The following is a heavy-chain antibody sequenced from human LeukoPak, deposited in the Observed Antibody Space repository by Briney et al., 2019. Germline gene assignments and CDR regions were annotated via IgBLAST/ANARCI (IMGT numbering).Heavy chain of an antibody. D-gene: IGHD6-13*01. CDR3: AKGYSSSWYSQFHFDY. J-gene: IGHJ4*02. CDR1: GFTFSIYW. CDR2: INIDGSTT. V-gene: IGHV3-74*01. Sequence: GGSQRLSCAASGFTFSIYWMHWVRQAPGQGLVCVSRINIDGSTTTYTDSVKGRFTISRDNSKNTLYLQMNSLRAEDTAVYYCAKGYSSSWYSQFHFDYWGQGTLVTVSS.